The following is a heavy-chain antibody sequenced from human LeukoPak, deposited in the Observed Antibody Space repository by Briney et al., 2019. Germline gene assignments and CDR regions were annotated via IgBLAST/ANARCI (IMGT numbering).Heavy chain of an antibody. CDR1: GFTVSSNY. CDR2: IYSGGST. Sequence: GGSLRLSCAASGFTVSSNYMSWVRQAPGKGLEWVSVIYSGGSTYYADSVKGRFTISRDNSKNTLYLQMNSLRAEDTAVYYCANRGYCSSTSCYTVGYWGQGTLVTVSS. V-gene: IGHV3-66*01. CDR3: ANRGYCSSTSCYTVGY. J-gene: IGHJ4*02. D-gene: IGHD2-2*02.